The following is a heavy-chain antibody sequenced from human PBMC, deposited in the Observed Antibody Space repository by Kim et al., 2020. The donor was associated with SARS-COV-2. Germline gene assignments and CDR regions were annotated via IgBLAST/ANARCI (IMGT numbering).Heavy chain of an antibody. Sequence: GGSLRLSCAASGFTVSSNYMSWVRQAPGKGLEWVSLIYSGGSTYYADSVKGRFTISRDNSKNTLYLQMNSLRAEDMAVYYCARDRIYGVDYHFDYWGQGTLVTVSS. D-gene: IGHD4-17*01. CDR1: GFTVSSNY. J-gene: IGHJ4*02. CDR2: IYSGGST. V-gene: IGHV3-66*01. CDR3: ARDRIYGVDYHFDY.